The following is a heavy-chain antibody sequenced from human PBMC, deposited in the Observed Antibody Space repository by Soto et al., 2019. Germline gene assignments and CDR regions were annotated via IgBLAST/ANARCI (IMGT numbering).Heavy chain of an antibody. Sequence: ASVKVSCKTSGDTFTNFGLSWVRQAPGQGLEWMGWIATYNSNKNYAQKFQGRLTLTTDTSTSTGYMELKSLEYDDTAVYYCARVLRGVVNWFDPWGQGTLVTVSS. CDR2: IATYNSNK. CDR1: GDTFTNFG. CDR3: ARVLRGVVNWFDP. J-gene: IGHJ5*02. D-gene: IGHD3-10*01. V-gene: IGHV1-18*01.